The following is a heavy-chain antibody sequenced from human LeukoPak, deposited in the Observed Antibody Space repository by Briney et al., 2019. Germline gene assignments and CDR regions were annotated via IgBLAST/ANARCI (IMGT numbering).Heavy chain of an antibody. CDR3: ARTARIAATAGDYFDY. CDR2: INAGSGDT. Sequence: ASVKVSCKASGYTFTSHAIHWVRQAPGQRPEWMGWINAGSGDTKCSQNLEGRVTITRDTSASTAYMELSSLKSEDTAVYYCARTARIAATAGDYFDYWDQGTLVTVSS. V-gene: IGHV1-3*01. CDR1: GYTFTSHA. D-gene: IGHD6-13*01. J-gene: IGHJ4*02.